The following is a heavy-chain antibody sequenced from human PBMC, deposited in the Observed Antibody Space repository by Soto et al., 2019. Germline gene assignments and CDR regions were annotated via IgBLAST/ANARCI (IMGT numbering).Heavy chain of an antibody. Sequence: RASVKVSCKASGYSFTGYYIHWVRQAPGQGLEWMGWINPKRGGTNYAQKLQGRVTMTRDTSISTAYMQLSRLRSDDTAVYYCARLTVPLDIVVLPTASFDYWGQGTLVTV. CDR3: ARLTVPLDIVVLPTASFDY. V-gene: IGHV1-2*02. J-gene: IGHJ4*02. CDR1: GYSFTGYY. D-gene: IGHD2-2*01. CDR2: INPKRGGT.